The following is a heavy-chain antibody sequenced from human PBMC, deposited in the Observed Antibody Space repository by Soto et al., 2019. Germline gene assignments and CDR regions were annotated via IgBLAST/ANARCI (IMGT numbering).Heavy chain of an antibody. Sequence: SETLSLTCTLSGASITYGGYSWSWIRQPPGKDMEWLGYISHLESTFYNPSFQSRLTLSIDRSKNQFSLKLASMTAADTAVYYCARGGGYDPFDYWGQGTLVTVSS. CDR2: ISHLEST. J-gene: IGHJ4*02. D-gene: IGHD5-12*01. CDR3: ARGGGYDPFDY. V-gene: IGHV4-30-2*01. CDR1: GASITYGGYS.